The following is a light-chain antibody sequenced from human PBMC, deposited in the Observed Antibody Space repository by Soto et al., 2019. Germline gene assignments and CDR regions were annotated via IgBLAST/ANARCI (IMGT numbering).Light chain of an antibody. CDR1: QSLLHSNGYNY. CDR3: MQALQTPLYT. J-gene: IGKJ2*01. Sequence: DIVMTQSPLSLPVTPGEPASISCRSSQSLLHSNGYNYLDWYLQKPGQSPQLVIYLGSNRTSGVPDRFSGSGSGTDFTLKISRVEAEDVGVYYCMQALQTPLYTFRQGTKLEIK. V-gene: IGKV2-28*01. CDR2: LGS.